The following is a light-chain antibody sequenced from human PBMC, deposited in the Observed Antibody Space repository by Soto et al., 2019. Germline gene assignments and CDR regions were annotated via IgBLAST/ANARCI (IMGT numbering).Light chain of an antibody. Sequence: EIVMTQSPATLSVSPGERATLSCRASQSVSSNLAWYQQKPGQTPRLLIYGASTRATGIPARFSCSGSGTEFTLTISWLQSEDFAVYYCQQYNNSPRTFGQGTKVEIK. CDR2: GAS. CDR1: QSVSSN. V-gene: IGKV3-15*01. J-gene: IGKJ1*01. CDR3: QQYNNSPRT.